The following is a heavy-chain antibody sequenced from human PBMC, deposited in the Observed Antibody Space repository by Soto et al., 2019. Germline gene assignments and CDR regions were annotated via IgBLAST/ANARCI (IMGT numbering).Heavy chain of an antibody. CDR2: IYPGDSDT. V-gene: IGHV5-51*01. Sequence: GESLKISCKGSGYSFTSYWIGWVRQMPGKGLEWMGIIYPGDSDTRYSPSFQGQVTISADKSISTAYLQWSSLKASDTAMYYCARRVRAMAEGGRFDPWGQGTLVTVSS. D-gene: IGHD5-18*01. J-gene: IGHJ5*02. CDR3: ARRVRAMAEGGRFDP. CDR1: GYSFTSYW.